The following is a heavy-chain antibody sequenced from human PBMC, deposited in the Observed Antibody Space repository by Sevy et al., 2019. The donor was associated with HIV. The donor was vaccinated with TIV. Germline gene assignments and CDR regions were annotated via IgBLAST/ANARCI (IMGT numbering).Heavy chain of an antibody. CDR1: GGSISSYY. Sequence: SETLSLTCTVSGGSISSYYWSWIRQPPGKGLEWIGYIYYSGSTNYNPSLKSRVTISVDTSKNQFSLKLSSVTAADTAGYYCARLDSSSWYGGDYFDYWGQGTLVTVSS. CDR2: IYYSGST. V-gene: IGHV4-59*12. J-gene: IGHJ4*02. D-gene: IGHD6-13*01. CDR3: ARLDSSSWYGGDYFDY.